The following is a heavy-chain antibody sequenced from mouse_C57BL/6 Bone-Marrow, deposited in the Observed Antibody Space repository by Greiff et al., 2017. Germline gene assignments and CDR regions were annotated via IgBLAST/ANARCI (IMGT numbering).Heavy chain of an antibody. CDR1: GYTFTEYT. V-gene: IGHV1-62-2*01. CDR3: ARHGRPLYYYGSPWYFDV. D-gene: IGHD1-1*01. J-gene: IGHJ1*03. CDR2: FYPGSGSI. Sequence: QVQLKESGAELVKPGASVKLSCKASGYTFTEYTIHWVKQRSGQGLEWIGWFYPGSGSIKYNEKFKDKATLTADKSSSTVYMELSRLTSEDSAVXFCARHGRPLYYYGSPWYFDVWGTGTTVTVSS.